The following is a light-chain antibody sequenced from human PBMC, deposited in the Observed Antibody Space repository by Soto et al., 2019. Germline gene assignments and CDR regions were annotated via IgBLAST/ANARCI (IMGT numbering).Light chain of an antibody. CDR3: HQYGDGPYT. J-gene: IGKJ2*01. CDR2: GAS. Sequence: ETVMTQSPATLSLSPGERATLSCRASQSVSSNVAWYQQIPGQTPRLLIYGASTRATGIPVRFSGSGSGTEFTLTISSLQYEDFAVYYCHQYGDGPYTFGQGTKVDIK. CDR1: QSVSSN. V-gene: IGKV3-15*01.